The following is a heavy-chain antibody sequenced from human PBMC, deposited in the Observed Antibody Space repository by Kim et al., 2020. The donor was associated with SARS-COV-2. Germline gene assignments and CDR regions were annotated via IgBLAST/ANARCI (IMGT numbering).Heavy chain of an antibody. V-gene: IGHV4-59*01. D-gene: IGHD3-10*01. CDR1: GGSISSYY. CDR2: IYYSGST. J-gene: IGHJ2*01. Sequence: SETLSLTCTVSGGSISSYYWSWIRQPPGKGLEWIGYIYYSGSTNYNPSLKSRVTISVDTSKNQFSLKLSSVTAADTAVYYCARDLGGGSGGYYSRPTWYFDLWGRGTLVTVSS. CDR3: ARDLGGGSGGYYSRPTWYFDL.